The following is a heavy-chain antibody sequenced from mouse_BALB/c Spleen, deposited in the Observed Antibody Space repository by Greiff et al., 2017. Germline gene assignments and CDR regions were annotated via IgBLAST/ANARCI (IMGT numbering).Heavy chain of an antibody. CDR1: GFTFTDYY. CDR2: IRNKANGYTT. CDR3: ARDWDYGYRYFDV. Sequence: EVKLQESGGGLVQPGGSLRLSCATSGFTFTDYYMSWVRQPPGKALEWLGFIRNKANGYTTEYSASVKGRFTISRDNSQSILYLQMNTLRAEDSATYYGARDWDYGYRYFDVWGAGTTVTVSS. V-gene: IGHV7-3*02. D-gene: IGHD1-1*01. J-gene: IGHJ1*01.